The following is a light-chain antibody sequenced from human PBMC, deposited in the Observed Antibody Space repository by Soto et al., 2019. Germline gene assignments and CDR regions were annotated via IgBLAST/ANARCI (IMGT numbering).Light chain of an antibody. CDR1: QSVNSD. V-gene: IGKV3-15*01. Sequence: EIVMTQSPATLSVSPGERATLSCRASQSVNSDLAWYQKTPGQAPRLLIYGASTRATGIPARFSGSGSGTEFTLTISSLQSEDLAVYYCQQYNNWWTFGQGTRVESK. CDR3: QQYNNWWT. J-gene: IGKJ1*01. CDR2: GAS.